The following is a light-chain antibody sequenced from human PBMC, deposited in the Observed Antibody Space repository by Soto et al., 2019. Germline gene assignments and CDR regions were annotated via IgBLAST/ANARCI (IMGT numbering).Light chain of an antibody. V-gene: IGLV2-14*03. CDR3: SSYTSSKSLA. J-gene: IGLJ2*01. CDR1: SSDVGGYNY. CDR2: DVT. Sequence: QSALTQPASVSGSPGQSITISCTGTSSDVGGYNYVSWYQQHPGTAPKLMIYDVTNRPSGVSNRFSGSKSGNTASLTTSGLQAEDEAYYYCSSYTSSKSLAFGGGTQLTVL.